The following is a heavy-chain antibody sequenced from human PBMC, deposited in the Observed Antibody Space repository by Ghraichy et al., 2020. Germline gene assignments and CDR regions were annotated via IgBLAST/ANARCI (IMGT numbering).Heavy chain of an antibody. CDR2: INHSGST. Sequence: WEKMSLTCAVYGGSFSGYYWSWIRQPPGKGLEWIGEINHSGSTNYNPSLKSRVTISVDTSKNQFSLKLSSVTAADTAVYYCARGVSGYPIDYWGQGTLVTVSS. D-gene: IGHD5-12*01. V-gene: IGHV4-34*01. J-gene: IGHJ4*02. CDR1: GGSFSGYY. CDR3: ARGVSGYPIDY.